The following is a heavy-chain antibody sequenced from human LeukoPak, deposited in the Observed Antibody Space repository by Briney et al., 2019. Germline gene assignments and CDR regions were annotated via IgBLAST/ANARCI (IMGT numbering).Heavy chain of an antibody. CDR2: ISAYNGNT. CDR1: GYTFTSYG. CDR3: ARDLITIFGAGRNNWFDP. Sequence: ASVTVSCKASGYTFTSYGISWVRQAPGQGLEGMGWISAYNGNTNYAQKLQGRVTMTTDTSTSTAYMELRSLRSDDTAVYYCARDLITIFGAGRNNWFDPWGQGTLVTVSS. D-gene: IGHD3-3*01. J-gene: IGHJ5*02. V-gene: IGHV1-18*01.